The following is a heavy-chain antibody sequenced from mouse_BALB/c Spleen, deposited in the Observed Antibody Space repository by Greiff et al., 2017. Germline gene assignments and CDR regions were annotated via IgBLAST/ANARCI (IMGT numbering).Heavy chain of an antibody. V-gene: IGHV5-4*02. J-gene: IGHJ4*01. CDR1: GFTFSDYY. D-gene: IGHD2-10*01. CDR3: ARDRTYYGNYVADY. Sequence: EVKLVESGGGLVKPGGSLKLSCAASGFTFSDYYMYWVRQTPEKRLEWVATISDGGSYTYYPDSVKGRFTISRDNAKNNLYLQMSSLKSEDTAMYYCARDRTYYGNYVADYWGQGTSVTVSS. CDR2: ISDGGSYT.